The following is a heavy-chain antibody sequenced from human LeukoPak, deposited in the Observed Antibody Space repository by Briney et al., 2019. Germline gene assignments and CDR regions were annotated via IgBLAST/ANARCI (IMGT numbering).Heavy chain of an antibody. J-gene: IGHJ4*02. CDR1: GFTFSSYE. D-gene: IGHD3-10*02. Sequence: GGSLRLSCAASGFTFSSYEMNWVRQAPGKGLEWVGFIRSKAYGGTTEYAASVKGRFTISRDDSKSIAYLQMNSLKTEDTAVYYCTRDGGNPMFGGQGTLVTVSS. CDR3: TRDGGNPMF. V-gene: IGHV3-49*04. CDR2: IRSKAYGGTT.